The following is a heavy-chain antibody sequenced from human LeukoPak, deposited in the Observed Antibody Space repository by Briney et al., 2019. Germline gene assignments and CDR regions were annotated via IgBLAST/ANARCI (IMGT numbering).Heavy chain of an antibody. V-gene: IGHV4-30-4*01. Sequence: SETLSLTCTVSGGSISSGDYYWSWIRQPPGKGLEWIGYIYYSGSTYYNPSLKSRVTISVDTSKNQFSLKLSSVTAADTAVYYCARRSGGVRGVTHAIDYWGQGTLVTVSS. D-gene: IGHD3-10*01. J-gene: IGHJ4*02. CDR3: ARRSGGVRGVTHAIDY. CDR2: IYYSGST. CDR1: GGSISSGDYY.